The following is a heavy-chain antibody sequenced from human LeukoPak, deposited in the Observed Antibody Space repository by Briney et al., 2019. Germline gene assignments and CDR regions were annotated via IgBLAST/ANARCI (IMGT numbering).Heavy chain of an antibody. Sequence: PSETLSLTCAVYGGSFSGYYWSWIRQPPGKGLEWIGEINHSGSTNYNPSLKSRVTISVDTSKNQFSLKLSSVTAADTAVYYCARGSVDYYDSSGYLNWFDPWGQGTLVTVSS. CDR1: GGSFSGYY. J-gene: IGHJ5*02. V-gene: IGHV4-34*01. D-gene: IGHD3-22*01. CDR2: INHSGST. CDR3: ARGSVDYYDSSGYLNWFDP.